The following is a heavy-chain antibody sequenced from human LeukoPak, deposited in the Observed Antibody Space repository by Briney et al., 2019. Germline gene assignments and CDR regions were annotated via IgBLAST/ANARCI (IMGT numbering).Heavy chain of an antibody. D-gene: IGHD5-24*01. CDR3: ARGPIETQDY. V-gene: IGHV5-51*01. CDR1: GYRFTSYW. CDR2: IYPGDSDT. J-gene: IGHJ4*02. Sequence: GGALQISFQGSGYRFTSYWIGWGRPMPGKGLEGMGIIYPGDSDTRYSPSFQGQVTISADKSISTAYLQWSSLKASDTAMYYCARGPIETQDYWGQGTLVTVSS.